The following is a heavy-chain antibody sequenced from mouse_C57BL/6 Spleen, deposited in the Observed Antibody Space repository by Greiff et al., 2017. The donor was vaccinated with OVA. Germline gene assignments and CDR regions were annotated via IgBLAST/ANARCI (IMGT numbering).Heavy chain of an antibody. V-gene: IGHV5-17*01. Sequence: EVKVVESGGGLVKPGGSLKLSCAASGFTFSDYGMHWVRQAPEKGLEWVAYISSGSSTIYYADTVKGRFTISRDNAKNTLFLQMTSLRSEDTAMYYCARRYYGNWYFDVWGTGTTVTVSS. CDR2: ISSGSSTI. J-gene: IGHJ1*03. CDR1: GFTFSDYG. D-gene: IGHD2-1*01. CDR3: ARRYYGNWYFDV.